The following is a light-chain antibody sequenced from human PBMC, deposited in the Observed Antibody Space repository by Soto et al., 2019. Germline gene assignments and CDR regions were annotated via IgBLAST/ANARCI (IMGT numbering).Light chain of an antibody. CDR1: QGISNY. V-gene: IGKV1-8*01. CDR3: QQYYTYPRT. CDR2: AVS. J-gene: IGKJ1*01. Sequence: AIRMTQSPSSLSSFTGDRVTITCRASQGISNYLVWYQQKPGKAPKLLISAVSTLQSGVPSRFSGSGSGTDFTLTISYLQSEDFATYYCQQYYTYPRTFGQGTKWIS.